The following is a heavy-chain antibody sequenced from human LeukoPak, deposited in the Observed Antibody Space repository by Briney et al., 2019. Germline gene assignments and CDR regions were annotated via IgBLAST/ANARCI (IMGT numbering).Heavy chain of an antibody. D-gene: IGHD3-16*01. Sequence: GGSLRLSCAASGFTFSSYSMNWVRQAPGKGLEWVSYISSSSSTIYYADSVKGRFTISRDNAKNSLYLQMNSLRAEDTAVYYCANLGGQPPYYYYMDVWGKGTTVTVSS. V-gene: IGHV3-48*01. CDR1: GFTFSSYS. CDR2: ISSSSSTI. J-gene: IGHJ6*03. CDR3: ANLGGQPPYYYYMDV.